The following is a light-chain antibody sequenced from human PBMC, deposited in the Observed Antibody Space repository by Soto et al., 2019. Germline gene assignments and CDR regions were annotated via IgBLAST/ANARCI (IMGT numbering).Light chain of an antibody. V-gene: IGKV3-15*01. CDR3: QPYNNWWT. J-gene: IGKJ1*01. CDR1: QSVSSN. CDR2: GAH. Sequence: EIVMTQSPATLSVSPGGRATLSCRASQSVSSNLAWYQQKPGQAPRLLIYGAHTRATGIPARFSGSGSGTEFTLTISSLQSEDFAVYYCQPYNNWWTFGQGTRMDIK.